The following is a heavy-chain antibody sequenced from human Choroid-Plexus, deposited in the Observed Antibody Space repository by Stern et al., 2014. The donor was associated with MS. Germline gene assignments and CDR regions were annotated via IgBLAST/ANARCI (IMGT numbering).Heavy chain of an antibody. Sequence: VQLVESGGGLVQPGGSLTISCTAAGFTFGNYWMTWVRQAPGKGLEWVANIKEDGTEKNYVDSVKGRFTISRDNARNSLYLQINSLRVEDTAFYYCARVYNTIYGIVTQGGSGMDVWGQGTTVIVSS. J-gene: IGHJ6*02. CDR2: IKEDGTEK. D-gene: IGHD3-3*01. CDR3: ARVYNTIYGIVTQGGSGMDV. V-gene: IGHV3-7*01. CDR1: GFTFGNYW.